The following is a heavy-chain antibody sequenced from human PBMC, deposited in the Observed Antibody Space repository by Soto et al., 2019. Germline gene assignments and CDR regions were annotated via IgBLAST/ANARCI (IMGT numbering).Heavy chain of an antibody. D-gene: IGHD5-18*01. CDR2: ISNSGST. J-gene: IGHJ4*02. CDR3: ATESGSTYGYFDH. CDR1: GGSVTSDEDY. V-gene: IGHV4-30-4*01. Sequence: SETLSLTCTASGGSVTSDEDYWTWIRQSPGKGLEWIGYISNSGSTGYNPSLKTRLSMSVDRSKNQFTLRLTSVTAVDTAVYFCATESGSTYGYFDHWGQGTQVTVSS.